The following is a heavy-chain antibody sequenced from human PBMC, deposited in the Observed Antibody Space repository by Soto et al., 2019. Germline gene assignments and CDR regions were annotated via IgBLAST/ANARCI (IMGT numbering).Heavy chain of an antibody. D-gene: IGHD1-7*01. V-gene: IGHV4-30-2*01. CDR1: GGSISSGGYS. CDR2: IYHSGST. CDR3: ARTESGTFAP. Sequence: QLQLQEPGSGLVKPSQTLSLTCAVSGGSISSGGYSWSWIRQPPGKGLEWIGDIYHSGSTYYNPSLKSRVTISVDRSKNQFSLKLSSVTAADTAVYYCARTESGTFAPWGQGTLVTVSS. J-gene: IGHJ5*02.